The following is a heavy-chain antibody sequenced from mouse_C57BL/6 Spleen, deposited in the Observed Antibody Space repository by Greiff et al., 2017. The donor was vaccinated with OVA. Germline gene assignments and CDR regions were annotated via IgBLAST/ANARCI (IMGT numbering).Heavy chain of an antibody. CDR2: IDPSDSET. Sequence: QVQLKQPGAELVRPGSSVKLSCKASGYTFTSYWMHWVKQRPIQGLEWIGNIDPSDSETHYNQKFKDKATLTVDKSSSTAYMQLSSLTSEDSAVYYCARGGVTTVYFDYWGQGTTLTVSS. CDR3: ARGGVTTVYFDY. CDR1: GYTFTSYW. D-gene: IGHD2-2*01. V-gene: IGHV1-52*01. J-gene: IGHJ2*01.